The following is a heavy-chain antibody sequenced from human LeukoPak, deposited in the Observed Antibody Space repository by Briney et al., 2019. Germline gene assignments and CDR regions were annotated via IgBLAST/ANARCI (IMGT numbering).Heavy chain of an antibody. D-gene: IGHD2-15*01. Sequence: GASVKVSCKASGGIFSSYAISWVRQAPGQGLEWMGGIIPIFGTANYAQKFQGRVTITADESTSAAYMELSSLRSEDTAVYYCARGGSHPDIYYYYGMDVWGQGTTVTVSS. V-gene: IGHV1-69*13. CDR3: ARGGSHPDIYYYYGMDV. CDR2: IIPIFGTA. J-gene: IGHJ6*02. CDR1: GGIFSSYA.